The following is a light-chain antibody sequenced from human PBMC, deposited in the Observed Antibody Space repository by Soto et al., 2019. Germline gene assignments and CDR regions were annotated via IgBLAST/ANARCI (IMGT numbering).Light chain of an antibody. V-gene: IGKV3D-15*01. CDR2: GAS. CDR3: QQYNNWPLT. Sequence: EVVLTQSPDTVSLSPVERATLSCRASQYINTRLAWYQHRPGQAPRLLIYGASSRATGIPDRFSGSGSGTEFTLTISSLQSEDFAVYYCQQYNNWPLTFGGGTKVDI. CDR1: QYINTR. J-gene: IGKJ4*01.